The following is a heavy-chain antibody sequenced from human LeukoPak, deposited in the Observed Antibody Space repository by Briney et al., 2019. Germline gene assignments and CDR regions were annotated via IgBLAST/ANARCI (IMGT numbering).Heavy chain of an antibody. Sequence: PSETLSLTCAVSGGSISSTSYYWGWIRQPPGKGLEWIGTIYYSGSTYRNPSLKSRVTLSVDTSRNQFSLRLSSVDAADTAVYYCAKAGVRYFDSSGLYAFDFWGQGTTVTVSS. CDR2: IYYSGST. D-gene: IGHD3-22*01. CDR3: AKAGVRYFDSSGLYAFDF. CDR1: GGSISSTSYY. V-gene: IGHV4-39*01. J-gene: IGHJ3*01.